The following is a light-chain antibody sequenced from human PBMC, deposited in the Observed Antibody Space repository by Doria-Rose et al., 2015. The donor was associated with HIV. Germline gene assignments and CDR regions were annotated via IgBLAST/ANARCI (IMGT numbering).Light chain of an antibody. J-gene: IGKJ1*01. V-gene: IGKV3-20*01. CDR2: DGS. Sequence: ELVLTQSPGTLSLSPGGRATLSCRASQSLSSTYLAWYQHTTVQSPSLLIYDGSTSATGIPDRFSASWSGTDCTLAINRLEPEDVALYYCHQYGTSWTFGQGTKVEI. CDR1: QSLSSTY. CDR3: HQYGTSWT.